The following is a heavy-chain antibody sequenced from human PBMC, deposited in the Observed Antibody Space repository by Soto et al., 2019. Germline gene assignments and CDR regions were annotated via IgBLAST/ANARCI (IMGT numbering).Heavy chain of an antibody. CDR3: ARDTSSSRYYYYYGMDV. V-gene: IGHV3-30-3*01. J-gene: IGHJ6*02. CDR1: GLTFSSYA. D-gene: IGHD6-6*01. Sequence: GGSLRLSCAASGLTFSSYAMRWVRQAPGKGLEWVAVISYDGSNKYYADSVKGRFTIFRDNSKNTLYLQMNSLRAEDTAVYYCARDTSSSRYYYYYGMDVWGQGTTVTVSS. CDR2: ISYDGSNK.